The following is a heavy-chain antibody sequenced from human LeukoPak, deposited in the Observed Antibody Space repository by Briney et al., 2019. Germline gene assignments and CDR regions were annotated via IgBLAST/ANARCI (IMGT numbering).Heavy chain of an antibody. CDR3: AGQAYSSGWYPGH. CDR2: MNPNSGNT. V-gene: IGHV1-8*01. CDR1: GYTFTSYD. Sequence: ASVKVSCKASGYTFTSYDINWVRQATGQGLEWMGWMNPNSGNTSYAQKFQGRVTMTRDMSTSTVYMELSSLRSEDTAVYYCAGQAYSSGWYPGHWGQGTLVTVSS. D-gene: IGHD6-19*01. J-gene: IGHJ4*02.